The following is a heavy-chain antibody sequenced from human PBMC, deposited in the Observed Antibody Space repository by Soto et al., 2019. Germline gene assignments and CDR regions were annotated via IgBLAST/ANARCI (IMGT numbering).Heavy chain of an antibody. CDR1: GGSFSGYY. J-gene: IGHJ6*02. CDR3: ASLMDYYGSGSYYKQYYYSGMDV. V-gene: IGHV4-34*01. Sequence: PSETLSLTCAVYGGSFSGYYWSWIRQPPGKGLDWIGEINHSGSTNYNPSLKSRVTISVDTSKNQFSLKLSSVTAADTAVYYCASLMDYYGSGSYYKQYYYSGMDVWGQGTTVTVSS. D-gene: IGHD3-10*01. CDR2: INHSGST.